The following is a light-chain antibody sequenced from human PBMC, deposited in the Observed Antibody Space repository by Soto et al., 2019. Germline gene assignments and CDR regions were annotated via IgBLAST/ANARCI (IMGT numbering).Light chain of an antibody. CDR3: QHLNNYPPFT. Sequence: DIQLTQSPSSLSASVGDRVTITCRASQDIKTNLAWYQQKQGKAPKLLISGTFTLRSAVPSRFIGSGSGTAFTPPIIRLQPEDFSTYYCQHLNNYPPFTFGPGTKVDLE. J-gene: IGKJ3*01. CDR2: GTF. CDR1: QDIKTN. V-gene: IGKV1-9*01.